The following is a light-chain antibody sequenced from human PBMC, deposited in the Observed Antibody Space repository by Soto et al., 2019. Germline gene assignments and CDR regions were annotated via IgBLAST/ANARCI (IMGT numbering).Light chain of an antibody. Sequence: QSALTQPASVSGSPGQSITISCTGTSSDVDGYNYVSWYQQHPGKAPKLMIYEVSNRPSGVSNRFSGSKSGNTASLTISGLQAEDEADYYCSSYTRSSTWVFGGGTQLTVL. CDR1: SSDVDGYNY. J-gene: IGLJ7*01. CDR2: EVS. V-gene: IGLV2-14*01. CDR3: SSYTRSSTWV.